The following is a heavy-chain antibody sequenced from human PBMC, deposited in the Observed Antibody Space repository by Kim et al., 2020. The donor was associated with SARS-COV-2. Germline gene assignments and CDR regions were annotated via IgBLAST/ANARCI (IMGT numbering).Heavy chain of an antibody. CDR3: VKVSIAALGADY. Sequence: FYVDSVKGRLTISRDNAENSLYLQMNNLRAEDTAIYYCVKVSIAALGADYWGQGTLVTVSS. D-gene: IGHD2-21*01. J-gene: IGHJ4*02. V-gene: IGHV3-7*03.